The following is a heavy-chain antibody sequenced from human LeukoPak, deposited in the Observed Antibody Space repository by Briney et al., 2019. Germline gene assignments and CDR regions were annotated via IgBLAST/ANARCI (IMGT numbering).Heavy chain of an antibody. CDR3: ARDYYGDSYFDS. CDR2: IKQDGSEK. CDR1: GFTFSSYW. J-gene: IGHJ4*02. V-gene: IGHV3-7*03. D-gene: IGHD4-17*01. Sequence: GGSLRLSCAASGFTFSSYWMSWVRQAPGKGLEWVANIKQDGSEKYYVDSVKGRFAISRDNARNSLYLQMNSLRAEDTALYYCARDYYGDSYFDSWGQGTLVTVSS.